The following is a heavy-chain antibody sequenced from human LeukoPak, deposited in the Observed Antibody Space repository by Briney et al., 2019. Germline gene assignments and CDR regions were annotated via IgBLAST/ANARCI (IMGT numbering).Heavy chain of an antibody. CDR2: ISSSSSYI. J-gene: IGHJ4*02. CDR1: GYTFSSYS. CDR3: ATAVGEGF. D-gene: IGHD4-17*01. Sequence: PGGSLRLSCAASGYTFSSYSMNWVRQAPGKGLEWVSSISSSSSYIYYADSVKGRFTISRDNSKNTLYLQMNSLRVEDTAVYYCATAVGEGFWGQGTLVTVSS. V-gene: IGHV3-21*04.